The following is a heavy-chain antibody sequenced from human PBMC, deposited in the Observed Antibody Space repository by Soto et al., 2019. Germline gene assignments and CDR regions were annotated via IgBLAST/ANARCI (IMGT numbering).Heavy chain of an antibody. J-gene: IGHJ4*02. D-gene: IGHD1-26*01. V-gene: IGHV3-72*01. CDR3: ARVSLVGPSGGRYFDY. CDR2: IKNKANSYTT. CDR1: GFTFSAHY. Sequence: EVQLVESGGGLVQPGGSLRLSCAASGFTFSAHYMDWVRQAPGKGLEWVGRIKNKANSYTTEYAASVEGRFTISREDSLNSMYMQMNRLKTEDTAVYYCARVSLVGPSGGRYFDYWGQGSQVAVSS.